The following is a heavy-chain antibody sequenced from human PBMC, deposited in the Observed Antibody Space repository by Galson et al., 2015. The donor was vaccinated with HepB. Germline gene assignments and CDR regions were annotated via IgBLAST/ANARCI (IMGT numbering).Heavy chain of an antibody. J-gene: IGHJ4*02. V-gene: IGHV3-23*01. CDR3: AKGRGGWELLLDYFDY. CDR2: ISGSGGST. CDR1: GFTFSSYA. Sequence: SLRLSCAASGFTFSSYAMSWVRQAPGKGLEWVSAISGSGGSTYYADSVKGRFTISRDNSKNTLYLQMNSLRAEDTAVYYCAKGRGGWELLLDYFDYWGQGTLVTVSS. D-gene: IGHD1-26*01.